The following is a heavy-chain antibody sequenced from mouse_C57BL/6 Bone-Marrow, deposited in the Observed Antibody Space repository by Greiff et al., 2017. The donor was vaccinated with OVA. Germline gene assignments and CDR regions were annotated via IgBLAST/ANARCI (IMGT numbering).Heavy chain of an antibody. CDR1: GYTFTSYW. Sequence: QVQLQQPGAELVKPGASVKLSCKASGYTFTSYWMHWVKQRPGQGLEWIGMIHPNSGSTKYNEKFKSKATLTVDKSSSTAYMQLSSLTSEGSAVYYCARSTPYYFDYWGQGTTLTVSS. V-gene: IGHV1-64*01. J-gene: IGHJ2*01. CDR3: ARSTPYYFDY. CDR2: IHPNSGST.